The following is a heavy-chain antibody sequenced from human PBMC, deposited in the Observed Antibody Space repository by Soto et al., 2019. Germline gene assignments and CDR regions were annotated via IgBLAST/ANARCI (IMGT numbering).Heavy chain of an antibody. CDR3: ARPTPPYLGGELFGTYYYGMDV. CDR1: GGSISSSSYY. D-gene: IGHD3-10*01. V-gene: IGHV4-39*01. J-gene: IGHJ6*02. Sequence: PSETLSLTCTVSGGSISSSSYYWGWIRQPPGKGLEWIGSIYYSGSTYYNPSLKSRVTISVDTSKNQFSLKLSSVTAADTAVYYCARPTPPYLGGELFGTYYYGMDVWGQGTTVTVSS. CDR2: IYYSGST.